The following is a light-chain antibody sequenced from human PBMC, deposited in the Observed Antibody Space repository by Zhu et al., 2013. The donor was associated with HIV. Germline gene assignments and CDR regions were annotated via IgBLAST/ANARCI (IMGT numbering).Light chain of an antibody. Sequence: QSALTQPASVSGSPGQSITLSCTGTSTDVGGYNYVSWYRQHPGKAPKLIMYDVNNRPSGVSNRFSGSKSGNTASLTISGLQAEDEADYYCCSYVASYTYVFGAGTKVTVL. CDR3: CSYVASYTYV. CDR2: DVN. CDR1: STDVGGYNY. V-gene: IGLV2-14*03. J-gene: IGLJ1*01.